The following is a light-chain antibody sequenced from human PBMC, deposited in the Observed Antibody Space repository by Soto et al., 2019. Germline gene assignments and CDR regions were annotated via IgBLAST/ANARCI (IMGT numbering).Light chain of an antibody. Sequence: DIQMTQSPSTLSSSVGDRVTITCLASQDIGTWLAWYQQKPEKAPKVLIYRASHLESGVPSRFSASGSGTEFSLTINSLQADDFATYYCQQYHIYSWTFGQGTKVDIK. V-gene: IGKV1-5*03. CDR1: QDIGTW. CDR3: QQYHIYSWT. J-gene: IGKJ1*01. CDR2: RAS.